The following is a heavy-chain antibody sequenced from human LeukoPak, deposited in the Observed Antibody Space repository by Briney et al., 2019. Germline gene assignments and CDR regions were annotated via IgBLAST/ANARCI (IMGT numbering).Heavy chain of an antibody. D-gene: IGHD2-15*01. Sequence: PSETLSLTCTVSGGSISSYYWSWIRQPPGKGLEWIGYIYYSGSTNYNPSLKSRVTISVDTSKNQFSLKLSSVTAADTAVYYCATPRYCSGGSCYGAFVYWGQGTLVTVSS. CDR3: ATPRYCSGGSCYGAFVY. CDR1: GGSISSYY. CDR2: IYYSGST. J-gene: IGHJ4*02. V-gene: IGHV4-59*08.